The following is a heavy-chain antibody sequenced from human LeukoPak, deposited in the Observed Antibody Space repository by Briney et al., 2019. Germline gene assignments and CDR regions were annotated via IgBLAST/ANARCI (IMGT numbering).Heavy chain of an antibody. CDR3: ASSKVGAGDY. J-gene: IGHJ4*02. CDR2: INHSGST. CDR1: GGSFSGYY. Sequence: SEALSLTCAVYGGSFSGYYWSWIRQPPGKGLEWIGEINHSGSTNYNPSLKSRVTISVDTSKNQFSLKLSSVTAADTAVYYCASSKVGAGDYWGQGTLVTVSS. V-gene: IGHV4-34*01. D-gene: IGHD1-26*01.